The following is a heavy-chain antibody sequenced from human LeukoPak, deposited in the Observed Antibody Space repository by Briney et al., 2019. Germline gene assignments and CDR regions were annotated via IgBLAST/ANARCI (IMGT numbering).Heavy chain of an antibody. CDR1: AYTVTDHY. V-gene: IGHV1-2*02. J-gene: IGHJ3*02. Sequence: GASVTLSFTSSAYTVTDHYLHWVRLAPGPGQERMGLINPYSGGTNYLKKFQGRVTITRDTSISTAYMELSRLKSDDTAVYYCARDRGGGSWGADIWGQGTMVCVFS. CDR2: INPYSGGT. D-gene: IGHD2-15*01. CDR3: ARDRGGGSWGADI.